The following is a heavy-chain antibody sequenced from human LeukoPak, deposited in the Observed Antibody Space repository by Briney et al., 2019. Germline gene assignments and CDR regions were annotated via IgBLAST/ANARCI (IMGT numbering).Heavy chain of an antibody. CDR3: ARESPETYYYDSSGYNSGGFDY. V-gene: IGHV3-23*01. Sequence: PGGSLRLSCAASGFTFSTYAMIWVRQAPGKGLEWVSAISGTGGNTYYADSVKGRFTISRDNAKNSLYLQMNSLRAEDTAVYYCARESPETYYYDSSGYNSGGFDYWGQGTLVTVSS. J-gene: IGHJ4*02. CDR1: GFTFSTYA. D-gene: IGHD3-22*01. CDR2: ISGTGGNT.